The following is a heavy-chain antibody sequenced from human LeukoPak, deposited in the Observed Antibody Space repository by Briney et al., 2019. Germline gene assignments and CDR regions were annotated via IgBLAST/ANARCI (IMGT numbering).Heavy chain of an antibody. Sequence: GASVKVSCKASGYTFTSYGISWVRQAPGQGLEWMGWISAYNGNTNYAQKLQGRVTMTTDTSTSTAYMELRSLRSDDTAVYYCARVRYYYDSSGYPGKAFDIWGQGTMVTVSS. D-gene: IGHD3-22*01. CDR2: ISAYNGNT. J-gene: IGHJ3*02. CDR1: GYTFTSYG. CDR3: ARVRYYYDSSGYPGKAFDI. V-gene: IGHV1-18*01.